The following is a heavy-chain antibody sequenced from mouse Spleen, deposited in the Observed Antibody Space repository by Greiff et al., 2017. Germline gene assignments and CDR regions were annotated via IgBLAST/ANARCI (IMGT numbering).Heavy chain of an antibody. CDR2: ISSGSSTI. J-gene: IGHJ3*01. D-gene: IGHD2-1*01. CDR3: ARDGGNSWFAY. Sequence: EVKLMESGGGLVQPGGSRKLSCAASGFTFSSFGMHWVRQAPEKGLEWVAYISSGSSTIYYADTVKGRFTISRDNPKNTLFLQMTSLRSEDTAMYYCARDGGNSWFAYWGQGTLVTVSA. V-gene: IGHV5-17*02. CDR1: GFTFSSFG.